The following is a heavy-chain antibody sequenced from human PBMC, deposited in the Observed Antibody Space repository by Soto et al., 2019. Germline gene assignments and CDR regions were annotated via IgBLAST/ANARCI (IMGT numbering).Heavy chain of an antibody. CDR3: ARHNGPLYVGYYYDMDV. V-gene: IGHV4-39*01. D-gene: IGHD3-16*01. J-gene: IGHJ6*02. CDR1: CGSITSSSYY. CDR2: IYYSGYT. Sequence: SETLSLTCTVYCGSITSSSYYWGWIRQLPGKGLEWIGSIYYSGYTYYNPSLKSRVTISVDTSKNQFSLKLSSVTAADTAVYYCARHNGPLYVGYYYDMDVWGQGTTVT.